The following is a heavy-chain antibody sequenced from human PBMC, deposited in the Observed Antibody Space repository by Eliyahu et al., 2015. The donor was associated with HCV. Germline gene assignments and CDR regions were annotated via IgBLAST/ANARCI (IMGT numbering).Heavy chain of an antibody. Sequence: QVQLVQSGAEVKKPGASVKVSCKASGXXFTSYYMHWVRXAPGQGLEWMGIINPSGGSTSYAQKFQGRVTMTRDTSTSTVYMELSSLRSEDTAVYYCARDWVRGIAVAGTYGMDVWGQGTTVTVSS. J-gene: IGHJ6*02. D-gene: IGHD6-19*01. CDR1: GXXFTSYY. CDR2: INPSGGST. V-gene: IGHV1-46*03. CDR3: ARDWVRGIAVAGTYGMDV.